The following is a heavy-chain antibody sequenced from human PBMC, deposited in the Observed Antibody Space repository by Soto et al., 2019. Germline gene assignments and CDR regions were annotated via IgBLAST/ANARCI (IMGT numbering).Heavy chain of an antibody. Sequence: EVQLLESGGGLVQPGGSLRLSCAASGFTFSIYAMSWVRQAPGKGLEWVSAISGSGGSTYYADSVKGRFTISRDNSKNTLYLQMNSLRAEDTAVYYCAKDRDSTPYYFDYWGQGTLVTVSS. CDR1: GFTFSIYA. V-gene: IGHV3-23*01. J-gene: IGHJ4*02. D-gene: IGHD2-2*01. CDR2: ISGSGGST. CDR3: AKDRDSTPYYFDY.